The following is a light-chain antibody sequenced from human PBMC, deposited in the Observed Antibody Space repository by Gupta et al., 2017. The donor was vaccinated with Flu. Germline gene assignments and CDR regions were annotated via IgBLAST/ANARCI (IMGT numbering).Light chain of an antibody. V-gene: IGLV7-43*01. Sequence: TVTLTCASSTGAVNTDYYPNWIQQRPGQAPRALIYSTTNRHSWTPARFSGSLRGGKAALTLSGVQPEDEAEYYCLLYYGGNQGVFGGGTRLTVL. CDR3: LLYYGGNQGV. J-gene: IGLJ3*02. CDR1: TGAVNTDYY. CDR2: STT.